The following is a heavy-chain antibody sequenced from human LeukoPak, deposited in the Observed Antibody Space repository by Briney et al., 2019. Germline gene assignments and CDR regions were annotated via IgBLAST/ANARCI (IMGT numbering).Heavy chain of an antibody. V-gene: IGHV5-51*01. Sequence: GESLKISCKGSGYSFTSYWIGWVRQMPGKGLEWMGIIYPGNSDTRYNPSFRGQVTISADKSIGTAYLQWSSLKASDTAMYYCAREVPGTGQYDYWGQGTLVTVSS. CDR1: GYSFTSYW. CDR3: AREVPGTGQYDY. D-gene: IGHD2-2*01. J-gene: IGHJ4*02. CDR2: IYPGNSDT.